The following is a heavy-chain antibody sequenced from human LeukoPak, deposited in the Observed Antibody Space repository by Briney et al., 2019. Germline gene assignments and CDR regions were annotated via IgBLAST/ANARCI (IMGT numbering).Heavy chain of an antibody. CDR3: ARDAGWDYYGSGSYYYVDY. V-gene: IGHV1-69*04. CDR2: IIPILGIA. J-gene: IGHJ4*02. CDR1: GGTFSSYA. Sequence: SVNVSCKASGGTFSSYAISWVRQAPGQGLEWMGRIIPILGIANYAQKFQGRVTITADKSTSTAYMELSSLRSEDTAVYYCARDAGWDYYGSGSYYYVDYWGQGTLVTVSS. D-gene: IGHD3-10*01.